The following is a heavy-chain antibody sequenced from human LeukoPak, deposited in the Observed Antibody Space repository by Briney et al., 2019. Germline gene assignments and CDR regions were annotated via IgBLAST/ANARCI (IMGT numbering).Heavy chain of an antibody. CDR2: IYYNGRT. CDR1: GGSISSYY. CDR3: ARQPGDYLDY. J-gene: IGHJ4*02. D-gene: IGHD4-17*01. Sequence: SETLSLTCTVSGGSISSYYWDWIRQPPGKGPEWIGSIYYNGRTEYNPALKSRATISVDTSKNHFSLTLRSVTAADTAIYYCARQPGDYLDYWGRGTLVTVSS. V-gene: IGHV4-39*01.